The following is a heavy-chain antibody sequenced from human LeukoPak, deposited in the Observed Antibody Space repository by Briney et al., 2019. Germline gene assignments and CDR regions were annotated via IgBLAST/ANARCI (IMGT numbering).Heavy chain of an antibody. Sequence: GRSLRLSCAASGFTFDDYAMHWVRQVPGKGLEWVSGISWNSGSIGYADSVKGRFTISRDNAKKSLYLQMNSLRREDTALYYCALLYGSGSYYFDYWGQGTLVTVSS. J-gene: IGHJ4*02. CDR1: GFTFDDYA. CDR3: ALLYGSGSYYFDY. CDR2: ISWNSGSI. D-gene: IGHD3-10*01. V-gene: IGHV3-9*01.